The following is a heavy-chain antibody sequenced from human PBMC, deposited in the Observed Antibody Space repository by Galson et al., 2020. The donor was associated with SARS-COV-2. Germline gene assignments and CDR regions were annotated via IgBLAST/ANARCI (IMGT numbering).Heavy chain of an antibody. CDR1: GFTFSSYG. J-gene: IGHJ4*02. D-gene: IGHD3-3*01. CDR2: ISYDGSNK. Sequence: TGGSLRLSCAASGFTFSSYGMHWVRQAPGKGLEWVAVISYDGSNKYYADSVKGRFTISRDNSKNTLYLQMNSLRAEDTAVYYCAKNNMRTIFGVVIMDFWGQGTLVTVSS. V-gene: IGHV3-30*18. CDR3: AKNNMRTIFGVVIMDF.